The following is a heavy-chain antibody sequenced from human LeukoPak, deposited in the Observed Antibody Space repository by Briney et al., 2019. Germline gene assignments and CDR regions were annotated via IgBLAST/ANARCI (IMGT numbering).Heavy chain of an antibody. Sequence: ASVKVSCKASGYTFTSYGISWVRQAPGQGLEWMGWISAYNGNTNYAQKLQGRVTMTTDTSTSTAYMELRSLRSDDTAVYYCAGSLGYCTSNFCYLKYWGQGTLVTVSS. CDR2: ISAYNGNT. V-gene: IGHV1-18*01. J-gene: IGHJ4*02. D-gene: IGHD2-2*01. CDR3: AGSLGYCTSNFCYLKY. CDR1: GYTFTSYG.